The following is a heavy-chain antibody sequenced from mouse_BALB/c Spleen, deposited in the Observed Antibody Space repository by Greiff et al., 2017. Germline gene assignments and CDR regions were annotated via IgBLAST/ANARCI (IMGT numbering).Heavy chain of an antibody. D-gene: IGHD1-2*01. CDR1: GFTFSSFG. CDR3: ARGGYEYYYAMDY. Sequence: EVKLVESGGGLVQPGGSRKLSCAASGFTFSSFGMHWVRQAPEKGLEWVAYISSGSSTIYYADTVKGRFTISRDNPKNTLFLQMTSLRSEDTAMYYCARGGYEYYYAMDYWGQGTSVTVSS. CDR2: ISSGSSTI. J-gene: IGHJ4*01. V-gene: IGHV5-17*02.